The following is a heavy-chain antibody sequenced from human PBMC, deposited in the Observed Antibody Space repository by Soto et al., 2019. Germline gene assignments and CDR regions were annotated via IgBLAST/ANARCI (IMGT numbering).Heavy chain of an antibody. V-gene: IGHV4-34*01. CDR3: ARALSISVAGIDY. Sequence: SETLSLTCAVYGGSFSDYYWSWIRQPPGKGLEWIGEINHSGSTNYNPSLKSRVTMSVDTSKNQFSLKLSSVTASDTAVYYCARALSISVAGIDYWGQGNMVTVSS. CDR2: INHSGST. CDR1: GGSFSDYY. J-gene: IGHJ4*02. D-gene: IGHD6-19*01.